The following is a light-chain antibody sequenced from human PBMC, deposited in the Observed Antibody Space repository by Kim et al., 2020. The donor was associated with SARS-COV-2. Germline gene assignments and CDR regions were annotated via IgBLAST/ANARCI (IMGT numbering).Light chain of an antibody. CDR1: QSVSNY. CDR2: GAS. CDR3: QQRSNWPPYT. V-gene: IGKV3-11*01. Sequence: PGERATLSCRASQSVSNYLAWYQQKPGQAPRLLIYGASDRATGVPARFSGRGSGTDFTLTISSLEPEDFAVYYCQQRSNWPPYTLGQGTKLE. J-gene: IGKJ2*01.